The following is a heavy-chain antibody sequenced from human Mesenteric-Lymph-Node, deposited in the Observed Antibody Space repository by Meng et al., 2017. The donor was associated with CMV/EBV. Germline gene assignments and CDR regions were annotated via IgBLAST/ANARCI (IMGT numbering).Heavy chain of an antibody. J-gene: IGHJ4*02. Sequence: GESLKISCAASGFTFDDYAMSWVRQVPGKGLEWVSQIDPDGKTRNYTDSVKGRFTISRDNAEDSLYLQMNSLRAEDTAVYYCASSPNIIGLVPSDYWGQGALVTVSS. CDR2: IDPDGKTR. CDR3: ASSPNIIGLVPSDY. V-gene: IGHV3-74*01. D-gene: IGHD1-26*01. CDR1: GFTFDDYA.